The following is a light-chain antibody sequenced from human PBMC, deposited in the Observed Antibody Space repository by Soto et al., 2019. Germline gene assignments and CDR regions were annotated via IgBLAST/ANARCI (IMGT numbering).Light chain of an antibody. Sequence: DIQMTQSPSSLSASVGDRVTITCRASQSIDNYLNWYQHKPGEAPKLLIYGTSTLQTGVPLRFSGSGSGTDFTLTISSLQAEDFATHFCQESYTSPAVSFGGGTKVDIK. CDR3: QESYTSPAVS. J-gene: IGKJ4*01. CDR1: QSIDNY. V-gene: IGKV1-39*01. CDR2: GTS.